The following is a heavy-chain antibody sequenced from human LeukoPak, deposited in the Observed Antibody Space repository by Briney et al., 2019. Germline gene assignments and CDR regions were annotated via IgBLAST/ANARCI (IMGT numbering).Heavy chain of an antibody. CDR3: AELGITMIGGV. CDR1: GFTFSSYE. CDR2: ISSSGSTI. D-gene: IGHD3-10*02. Sequence: PGGSLILSCAASGFTFSSYEMKWVRQAPGKGLGWVSYISSSGSTIYYADSVKGRFTISRDNAENSLYLQMNSVRADDTAVYYCAELGITMIGGVWGKGTTVTISS. J-gene: IGHJ6*04. V-gene: IGHV3-48*03.